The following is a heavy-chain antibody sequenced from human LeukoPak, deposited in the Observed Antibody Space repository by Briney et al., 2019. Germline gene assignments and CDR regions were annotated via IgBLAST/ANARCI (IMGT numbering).Heavy chain of an antibody. J-gene: IGHJ4*02. D-gene: IGHD3-10*01. Sequence: PSETLSLTCAVYGGSFSGYYWSWIRQPPGKELEWIGEINHSGSTNYNPSLKSRVTISVDTSKNHFSLNLSSVTAADTAVYYCARAPPRFYGSGRYYFDYWGQGTPVTVSS. V-gene: IGHV4-34*01. CDR3: ARAPPRFYGSGRYYFDY. CDR1: GGSFSGYY. CDR2: INHSGST.